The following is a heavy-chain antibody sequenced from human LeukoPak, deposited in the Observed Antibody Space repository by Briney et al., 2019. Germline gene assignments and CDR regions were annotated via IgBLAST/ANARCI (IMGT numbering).Heavy chain of an antibody. CDR2: IYSGGST. V-gene: IGHV3-53*05. D-gene: IGHD3-10*01. Sequence: PGGSLRLSCAASGFTVSSNYMSWVRQAPGKGLEWVSVIYSGGSTYYADSVKGRFTISRDNSKNTLYLQMNSLRAEDTAVYYCARGTLYGSGSYYNAHFDYWGQGTLVTVSS. CDR1: GFTVSSNY. CDR3: ARGTLYGSGSYYNAHFDY. J-gene: IGHJ4*02.